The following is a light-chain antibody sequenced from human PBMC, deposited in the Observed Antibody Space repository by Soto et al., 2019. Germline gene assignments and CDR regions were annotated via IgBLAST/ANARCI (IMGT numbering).Light chain of an antibody. CDR3: RSYTSATTYV. Sequence: QSVLTQPASVSGSPGQSITISCTGTSSDVGAYNYDSWYQQYPGEAPKVIIYDVSHRPAGVSNRFSGSKSGNTASLTISGLQTQDEADYYCRSYTSATTYVFGTG. CDR1: SSDVGAYNY. J-gene: IGLJ1*01. V-gene: IGLV2-14*01. CDR2: DVS.